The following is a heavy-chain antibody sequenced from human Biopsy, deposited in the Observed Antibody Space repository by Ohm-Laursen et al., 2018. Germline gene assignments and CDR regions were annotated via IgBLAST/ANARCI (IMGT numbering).Heavy chain of an antibody. CDR1: GDSISSYY. CDR3: ARGSNDFGGLYFPR. CDR2: ISHTGYT. D-gene: IGHD4-23*01. V-gene: IGHV4-59*07. J-gene: IGHJ4*02. Sequence: SDTLSLTCTVSGDSISSYYWSWIRQPPGKGLEWIGHISHTGYTSYKSSLKSRVTISLDTSRKHFSLRLSSLTAADTAVYYCARGSNDFGGLYFPRWGQGTLLTVSS.